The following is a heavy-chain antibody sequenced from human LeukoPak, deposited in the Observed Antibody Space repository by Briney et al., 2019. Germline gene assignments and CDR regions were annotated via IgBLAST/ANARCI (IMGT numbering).Heavy chain of an antibody. J-gene: IGHJ3*02. Sequence: GGSLRLSCAASGFTFSNYGMHWVRQSPGKGLEWVTFIRYDGRNKYYAESVKGRFTISRDNSKNTLYLQMNSLRAEDTAVYYCARARGDFWSGYPRRAFDIWGQGTMVTVSS. D-gene: IGHD3-3*01. CDR1: GFTFSNYG. CDR2: IRYDGRNK. CDR3: ARARGDFWSGYPRRAFDI. V-gene: IGHV3-30*02.